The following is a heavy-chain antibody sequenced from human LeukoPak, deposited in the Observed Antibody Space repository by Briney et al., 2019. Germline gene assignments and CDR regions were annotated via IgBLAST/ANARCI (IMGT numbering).Heavy chain of an antibody. J-gene: IGHJ5*02. CDR3: ARAHYCSGDSCYLGWFDP. Sequence: SETLSLTCNVSGGSVSSSTYYWSWIRQPPGKGLEWIGYVYYTGRTRSDPSLQRRVTISIDPSKNQFSLRLTSVTAADTAVDYCARAHYCSGDSCYLGWFDPWGQGTLVTVSS. CDR2: VYYTGRT. D-gene: IGHD2-15*01. CDR1: GGSVSSSTYY. V-gene: IGHV4-61*01.